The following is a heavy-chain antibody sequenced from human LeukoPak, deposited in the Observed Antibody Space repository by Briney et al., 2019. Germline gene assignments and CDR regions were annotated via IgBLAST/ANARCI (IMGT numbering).Heavy chain of an antibody. CDR2: ISGSSSYI. CDR3: ARAPGWTAYSYYSYYYMDV. D-gene: IGHD3/OR15-3a*01. J-gene: IGHJ6*03. Sequence: GGSLRLSCAASGFTFSSYSMNWVRQAPGKGLEWVSSISGSSSYIYYADSVKGRFTISRHNAKSSLYLQMNSLRAEDTAVYYCARAPGWTAYSYYSYYYMDVWGKGTTVTVSS. CDR1: GFTFSSYS. V-gene: IGHV3-21*01.